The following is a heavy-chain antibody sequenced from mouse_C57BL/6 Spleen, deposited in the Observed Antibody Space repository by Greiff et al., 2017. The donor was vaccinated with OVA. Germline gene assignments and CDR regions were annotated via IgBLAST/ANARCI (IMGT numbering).Heavy chain of an antibody. CDR3: AREDGYGTFAY. Sequence: EVKLQESGPGLVKPSQSLSLTCSVTGYSITSGYYWNWIRQFPGNKLEWMGYISYDGSNNYNPSLKNRISITRDTSKNQFFLKLNSVTTEDTATYYCAREDGYGTFAYWGKGTLVTVSA. J-gene: IGHJ3*01. V-gene: IGHV3-6*01. D-gene: IGHD2-2*01. CDR2: ISYDGSN. CDR1: GYSITSGYY.